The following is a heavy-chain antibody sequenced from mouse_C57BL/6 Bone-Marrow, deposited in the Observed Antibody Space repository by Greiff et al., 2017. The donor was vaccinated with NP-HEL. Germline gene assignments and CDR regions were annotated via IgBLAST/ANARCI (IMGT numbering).Heavy chain of an antibody. CDR3: ARKLGRGFAY. D-gene: IGHD4-1*01. Sequence: QVQLQQSGAELARPGASVKLSCKASGYTFTSYGISWVKQRTGQGLEWIGEIYPRSGNTYYNEKFKGKATLTADKSSSTAYMELRSLTSEDSAVYFCARKLGRGFAYWGQGTLVTVSA. CDR2: IYPRSGNT. V-gene: IGHV1-81*01. CDR1: GYTFTSYG. J-gene: IGHJ3*01.